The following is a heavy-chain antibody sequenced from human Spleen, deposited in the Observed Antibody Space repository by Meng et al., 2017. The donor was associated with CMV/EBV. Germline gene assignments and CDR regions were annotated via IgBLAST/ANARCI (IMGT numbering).Heavy chain of an antibody. V-gene: IGHV3-30-3*02. D-gene: IGHD6-6*01. Sequence: GESLKISCAASGFTFNTYAMHWARQAPGKGLEWVAVTSAAGYDNYYADSVKGRFTISRDNSKNTLYLQMNSLRPEDTAVYYCTKTGDKLLVPYLYCDMDVWGQGTTVTVSS. CDR2: TSAAGYDN. CDR1: GFTFNTYA. J-gene: IGHJ6*02. CDR3: TKTGDKLLVPYLYCDMDV.